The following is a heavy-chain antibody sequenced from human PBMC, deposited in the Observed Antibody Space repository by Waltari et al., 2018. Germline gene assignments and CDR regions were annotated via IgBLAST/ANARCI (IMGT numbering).Heavy chain of an antibody. CDR3: AREYSRICFHALDG. Sequence: QVHVVESGGGVVQPGGALRLSCAASGFTLGTYGLHWVRQAPGKGLEGVAVIQYDGSIKNYADSVKGRFTISRENSKNTLYLEMKSLRAEDTAVYYCAREYSRICFHALDGWGQGTAVTVSS. J-gene: IGHJ6*02. V-gene: IGHV3-33*05. CDR2: IQYDGSIK. D-gene: IGHD6-13*01. CDR1: GFTLGTYG.